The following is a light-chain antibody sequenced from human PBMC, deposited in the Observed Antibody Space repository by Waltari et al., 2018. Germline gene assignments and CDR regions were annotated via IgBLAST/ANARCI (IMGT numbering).Light chain of an antibody. J-gene: IGLJ2*01. CDR1: TVGNIY. CDR3: QAWDGSTLV. CDR2: QDT. Sequence: SYELTQPPSVSVSPGQTASITCSGDTVGNIYCFWYQQKPGQAPFLVIHQDTKRPAGIPERCSGSLSGNTATLTISGTQAMDEADYYCQAWDGSTLVFGGGTKLTVL. V-gene: IGLV3-1*01.